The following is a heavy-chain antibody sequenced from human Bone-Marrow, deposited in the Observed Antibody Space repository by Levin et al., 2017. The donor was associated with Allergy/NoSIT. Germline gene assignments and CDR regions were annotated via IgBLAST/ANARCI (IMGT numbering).Heavy chain of an antibody. CDR2: ISSGGAGT. CDR3: AKRLQSIKAFDM. D-gene: IGHD5-24*01. CDR1: GFTFSSYA. Sequence: GGSLRLSCAASGFTFSSYAMSWVRQAPGKGLEWVSAISSGGAGTYYADSVKGRFTISRDNSKNTLFLQMNSLRAEDTAVYYCAKRLQSIKAFDMWGQGTMVTVSS. V-gene: IGHV3-23*01. J-gene: IGHJ3*02.